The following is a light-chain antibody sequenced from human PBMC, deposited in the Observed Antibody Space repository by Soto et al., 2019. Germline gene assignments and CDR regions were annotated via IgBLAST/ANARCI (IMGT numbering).Light chain of an antibody. J-gene: IGKJ4*01. V-gene: IGKV3-20*01. CDR1: QGISRK. CDR2: GAS. CDR3: QQYGGSRLT. Sequence: IVMPQSPATLSVAPGERVPFSCRASQGISRKVAWYQHKPGQAPRLLIYGASSRATGIPDRFSGTGSETDFTLTISRLEPEDFAVYYCQQYGGSRLTFGRGTKVDIK.